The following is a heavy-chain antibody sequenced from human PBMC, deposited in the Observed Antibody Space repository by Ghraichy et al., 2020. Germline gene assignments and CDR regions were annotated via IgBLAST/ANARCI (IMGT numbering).Heavy chain of an antibody. D-gene: IGHD7-27*01. CDR2: ISGGGGST. CDR3: AKGGLNWANWSFDL. V-gene: IGHV3-23*01. J-gene: IGHJ2*01. Sequence: GGSLRLSCTASGFTFSNYAMSWVRQAPGKGLEWVSAISGGGGSTYYADSGKGRFTISRDNSKNTMYLQMNSLRAEDTAVYYCAKGGLNWANWSFDLWGRGTLVTVSS. CDR1: GFTFSNYA.